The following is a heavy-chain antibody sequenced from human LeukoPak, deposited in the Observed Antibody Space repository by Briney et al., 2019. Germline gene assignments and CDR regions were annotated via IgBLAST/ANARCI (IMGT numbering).Heavy chain of an antibody. CDR3: GSRDYYDSSGYASE. V-gene: IGHV3-30*03. CDR1: GFTFSSYA. D-gene: IGHD3-22*01. Sequence: GGSLRLSCAASGFTFSSYAMSWVRQAPGKGLEWVAVISYDGSNKYYADSVKGRFTISSDNSKNTLYLQMNSLRAEDTAVYYCGSRDYYDSSGYASEWGQGTMVTGSS. CDR2: ISYDGSNK. J-gene: IGHJ3*01.